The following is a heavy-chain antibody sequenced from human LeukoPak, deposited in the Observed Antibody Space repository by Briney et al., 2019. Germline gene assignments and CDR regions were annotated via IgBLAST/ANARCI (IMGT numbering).Heavy chain of an antibody. CDR2: ISSDTTNK. D-gene: IGHD3-16*01. Sequence: GGSLRLSCATSGFPFVAYALHWVRQAPGKGLEWVAVISSDTTNKYYMDSVKGRFTISRDNSKNTQYLQMDSLRLEDTAVYYCARLAAASPGYWGQGTLVTVSS. CDR1: GFPFVAYA. CDR3: ARLAAASPGY. J-gene: IGHJ4*02. V-gene: IGHV3-30*10.